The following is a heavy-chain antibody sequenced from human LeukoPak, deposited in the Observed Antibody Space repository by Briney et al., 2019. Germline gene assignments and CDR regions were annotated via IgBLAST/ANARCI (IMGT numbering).Heavy chain of an antibody. V-gene: IGHV1-8*03. J-gene: IGHJ4*02. D-gene: IGHD3-3*01. CDR2: MNPNSGNT. CDR1: GYTFTNYD. Sequence: ASVKVSCKASGYTFTNYDINWVRQAAGPGLEWMGWMNPNSGNTGYAQKFQGRVTITRSTSITTAYMELSSLRSEDTAVYSCARGPSWSGYSQPYYFDYWGQGTLVTVSS. CDR3: ARGPSWSGYSQPYYFDY.